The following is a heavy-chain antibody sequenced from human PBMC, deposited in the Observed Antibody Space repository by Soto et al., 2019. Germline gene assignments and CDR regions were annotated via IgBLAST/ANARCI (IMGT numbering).Heavy chain of an antibody. D-gene: IGHD1-26*01. J-gene: IGHJ4*02. V-gene: IGHV4-59*08. CDR3: ARRYRSAIDY. CDR1: GGTISSWY. Sequence: SETLSLTCTVSGGTISSWYWSWIRQPPGKGLEWIGYIYYSGSTNCNPSLKSRVTISVDTSKNQFSLKLSSVTAADTAVYYCARRYRSAIDYWGQGTLVIVSS. CDR2: IYYSGST.